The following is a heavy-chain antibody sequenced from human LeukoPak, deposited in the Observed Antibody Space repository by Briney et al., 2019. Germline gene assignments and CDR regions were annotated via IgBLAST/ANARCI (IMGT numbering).Heavy chain of an antibody. Sequence: ASVKVSCKASGYAFTGYYMHWVRQAPGQGLEWMGWINPNSGGTNYAQKFQGRVTMTRDTSISTAYMELSRLRSDDTAVYYCARDVDTGSLFDYWGQGTLVTVSS. D-gene: IGHD1-1*01. CDR1: GYAFTGYY. V-gene: IGHV1-2*02. CDR2: INPNSGGT. J-gene: IGHJ4*02. CDR3: ARDVDTGSLFDY.